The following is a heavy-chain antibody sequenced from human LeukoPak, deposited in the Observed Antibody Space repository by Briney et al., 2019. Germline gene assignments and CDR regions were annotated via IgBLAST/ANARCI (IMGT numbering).Heavy chain of an antibody. J-gene: IGHJ6*02. D-gene: IGHD1-26*01. Sequence: GESLEISCKGSGYSFTNYWIGWVRQMPGKGLEWMGIIYPGDSDTKYSPSFQGQVTISADKSISTAHLQWSSLKASDTAMYYCARQEAAFSGTYRVWGQGTTVTVSS. CDR3: ARQEAAFSGTYRV. V-gene: IGHV5-51*01. CDR2: IYPGDSDT. CDR1: GYSFTNYW.